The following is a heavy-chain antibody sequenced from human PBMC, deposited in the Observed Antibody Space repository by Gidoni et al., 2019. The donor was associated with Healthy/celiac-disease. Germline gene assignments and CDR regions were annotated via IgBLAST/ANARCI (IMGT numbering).Heavy chain of an antibody. D-gene: IGHD6-6*01. CDR3: ARLAAHYYYYMDG. CDR1: GGTISSSNW. Sequence: QVQLQESGPGLVKPSGTLSHTCADYGGTISSSNWRSWVRQPPGKGLEWIGEIYHSGSTNYNPSLKSRVTISVDKSKNQFSLKLSSVTAADTAVYYGARLAAHYYYYMDGWGKGTTVTVSS. CDR2: IYHSGST. J-gene: IGHJ6*03. V-gene: IGHV4-4*02.